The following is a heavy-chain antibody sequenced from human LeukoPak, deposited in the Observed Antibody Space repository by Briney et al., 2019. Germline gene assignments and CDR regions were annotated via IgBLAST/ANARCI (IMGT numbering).Heavy chain of an antibody. V-gene: IGHV1-2*02. CDR1: GYTFTGYY. CDR3: ARVMTTVTKFDS. J-gene: IGHJ4*02. CDR2: VNPNNGVT. D-gene: IGHD4-17*01. Sequence: GASVKVSCKASGYTFTGYYMHWVRQAPGQGLEWMGWVNPNNGVTDYAQKFHGRVTLTSDTSITTVYMVLDSLTSDDTAMYFCARVMTTVTKFDSWGQGTLVTVSS.